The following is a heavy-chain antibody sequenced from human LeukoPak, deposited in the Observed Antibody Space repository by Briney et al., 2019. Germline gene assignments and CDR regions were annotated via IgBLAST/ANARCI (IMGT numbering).Heavy chain of an antibody. Sequence: PGGSLRLSCAASGFTFSTYAMHWVRQAPGKGLEWVSSLGGGSEGIYYADSVKGRFTISRDNSKSTLYLQMNSLRAEDTAVYYCAKDRGSGWYFDYWGQGTLVTVSS. CDR1: GFTFSTYA. V-gene: IGHV3-23*01. J-gene: IGHJ4*02. CDR2: LGGGSEGI. D-gene: IGHD6-19*01. CDR3: AKDRGSGWYFDY.